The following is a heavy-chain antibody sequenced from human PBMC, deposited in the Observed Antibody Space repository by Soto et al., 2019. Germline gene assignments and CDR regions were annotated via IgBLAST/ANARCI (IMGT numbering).Heavy chain of an antibody. CDR3: ARDRLVTTVTTGYYCYYGMDV. CDR1: GGSFSGYY. CDR2: INHSGST. D-gene: IGHD4-17*01. Sequence: QVQLQQWGAGLLKPSETLSLTCAVYGGSFSGYYWSWIRQPPGKGLEWIGEINHSGSTNYNPSLKGRVTISVDTSKNQFSLKLSSVTAADTAVYYCARDRLVTTVTTGYYCYYGMDVWGQGTTVTVSS. V-gene: IGHV4-34*01. J-gene: IGHJ6*02.